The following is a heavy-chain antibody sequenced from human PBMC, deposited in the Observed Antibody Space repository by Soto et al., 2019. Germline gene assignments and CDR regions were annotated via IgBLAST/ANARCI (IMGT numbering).Heavy chain of an antibody. CDR2: IYYSGST. CDR3: ASHDPLGVGDFDY. CDR1: GGSVSSGSYY. D-gene: IGHD1-26*01. V-gene: IGHV4-61*01. Sequence: PSETLSLTCTVSGGSVSSGSYYWSWIRQPPGKGLEWIGYIYYSGSTNYNPSLKSRVTISVDTSKNQFSLKLSSVTAADTAVYYCASHDPLGVGDFDYWGQGTLVTVSS. J-gene: IGHJ4*02.